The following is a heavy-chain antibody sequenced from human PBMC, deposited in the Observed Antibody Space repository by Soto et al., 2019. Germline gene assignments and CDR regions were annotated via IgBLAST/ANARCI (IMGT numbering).Heavy chain of an antibody. CDR2: INHSGST. D-gene: IGHD2-8*02. J-gene: IGHJ4*02. V-gene: IGHV4-34*01. CDR1: GGFFSGCY. Sequence: SETLSLTCAGSGGFFSGCYWTWIRQPPGTGLEWIGEINHSGSTNYNPSLKSRVTISVDTSKNQFSLKLTSVTAADTAVYYCARDKITGLFDYWGQGTLVTVS. CDR3: ARDKITGLFDY.